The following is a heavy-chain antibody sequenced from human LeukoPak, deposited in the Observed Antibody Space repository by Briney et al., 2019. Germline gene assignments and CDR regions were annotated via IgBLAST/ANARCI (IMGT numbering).Heavy chain of an antibody. D-gene: IGHD5-12*01. Sequence: GGSLRLSCAASGFTFSSYSMNWVRRAPGKGLEWVSSSSSSYIYYADSVKGRFTISRDNAKNSLYLQMNSLRAEDTAVYYCARGYSGYANFVYWGQGTLVTVSS. J-gene: IGHJ4*02. CDR1: GFTFSSYS. V-gene: IGHV3-21*01. CDR3: ARGYSGYANFVY. CDR2: SSSSYI.